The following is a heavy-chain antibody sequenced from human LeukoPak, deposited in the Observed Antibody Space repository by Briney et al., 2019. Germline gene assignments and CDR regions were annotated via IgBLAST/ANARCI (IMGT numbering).Heavy chain of an antibody. CDR3: ARARGAVAIDY. V-gene: IGHV4-59*04. CDR2: IFHTGST. J-gene: IGHJ4*02. Sequence: SETLSLTCTVSGASMSSYYWSWIRQPPGKGLEWIGSIFHTGSTYFNLSLKSRVTISVDTSKNQFSLKLSSVTAADTAVYYCARARGAVAIDYWGQGTLVTVSS. CDR1: GASMSSYY. D-gene: IGHD6-19*01.